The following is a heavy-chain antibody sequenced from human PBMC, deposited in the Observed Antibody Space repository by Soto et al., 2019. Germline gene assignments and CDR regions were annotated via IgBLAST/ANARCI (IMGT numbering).Heavy chain of an antibody. CDR2: VHYSGST. D-gene: IGHD6-13*01. CDR3: AGQVYGSNWDRYFDL. CDR1: GGSISGYF. Sequence: QVQLQESGPGLVKPSETLSLTCTVSGGSISGYFWSWIRQPPGKGLEWIGYVHYSGSTSYNPSLGSLVTISVDTSKNQFSQKLSSVTAADTAVYYGAGQVYGSNWDRYFDLWGRGTLVTVSS. J-gene: IGHJ2*01. V-gene: IGHV4-59*08.